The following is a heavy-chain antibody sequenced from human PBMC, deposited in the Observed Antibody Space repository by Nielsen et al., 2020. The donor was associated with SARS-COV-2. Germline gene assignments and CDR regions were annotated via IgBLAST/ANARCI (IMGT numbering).Heavy chain of an antibody. J-gene: IGHJ6*02. V-gene: IGHV3-30*18. CDR3: AKDIAAAGTYYGMDV. Sequence: LKISCAASGFTFSSYGMHWVRQAPGKGLEWVAVISYDGSNKYYADSVKGRFTISRDNSKNTLYLQMNSLRAEDTAVYYCAKDIAAAGTYYGMDVWGQGTTVTVSS. CDR1: GFTFSSYG. CDR2: ISYDGSNK. D-gene: IGHD6-13*01.